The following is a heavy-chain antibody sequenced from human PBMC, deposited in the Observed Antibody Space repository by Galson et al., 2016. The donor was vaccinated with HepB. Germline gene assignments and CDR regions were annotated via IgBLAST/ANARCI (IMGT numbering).Heavy chain of an antibody. CDR3: TRGYMQTGMNV. V-gene: IGHV6-1*01. J-gene: IGHJ6*02. CDR2: TYYRSQWFS. CDR1: GDSVTSDETM. D-gene: IGHD5-18*01. Sequence: CAISGDSVTSDETMWNWIRQSPSRGLEWLGRTYYRSQWFSEYAMSVKGRITVTADTSGNQFSLQLDSVTPVDAAAYFCTRGYMQTGMNVWGQGTTVTVSS.